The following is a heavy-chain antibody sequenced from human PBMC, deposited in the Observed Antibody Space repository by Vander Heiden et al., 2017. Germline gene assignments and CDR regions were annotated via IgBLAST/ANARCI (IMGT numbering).Heavy chain of an antibody. CDR2: LDWNGVAI. D-gene: IGHD4-4*01. V-gene: IGHV3-20*04. Sequence: EVQLVPSGGRVVRPGGTMRPSCMASGFSFGAYGMHCVRQGPGKGPEWVSGLDWNGVAINYADSVRGRFTISRDNAKKSLYLQMNNVRAEDTAVYYCARDPTPFTVTPYYFDYWGQVALVTVSS. CDR1: GFSFGAYG. J-gene: IGHJ4*02. CDR3: ARDPTPFTVTPYYFDY.